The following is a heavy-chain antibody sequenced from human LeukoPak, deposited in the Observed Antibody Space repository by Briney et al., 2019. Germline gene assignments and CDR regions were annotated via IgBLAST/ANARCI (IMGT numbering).Heavy chain of an antibody. J-gene: IGHJ4*02. D-gene: IGHD3-10*01. CDR2: INYSGST. Sequence: PSETLSLTCTVSGGSVSSTTYFWSWIRQPPGKGLEWIASINYSGSTYYNPSLKSRVTVSVDTSENQFSLKLSSVTAADTAVYYCARYVVYGSGKYYFDYWGQGTLVTVSS. CDR3: ARYVVYGSGKYYFDY. CDR1: GGSVSSTTYF. V-gene: IGHV4-39*01.